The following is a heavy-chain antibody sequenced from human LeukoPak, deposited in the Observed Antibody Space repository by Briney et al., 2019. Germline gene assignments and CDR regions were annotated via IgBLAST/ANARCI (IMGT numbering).Heavy chain of an antibody. CDR3: ARGKGSGRFGYFYYGVDV. Sequence: PGGSLRLSCAASGFTFGIYGMHWVRQAPGKGLEWMASIWINGRDETYVDSVKGRFSISRDNSTLFLQMNSLRPEDTAIYFCARGKGSGRFGYFYYGVDVWGQGTTVTVSS. J-gene: IGHJ6*02. D-gene: IGHD3-10*01. CDR1: GFTFGIYG. V-gene: IGHV3-33*01. CDR2: IWINGRDE.